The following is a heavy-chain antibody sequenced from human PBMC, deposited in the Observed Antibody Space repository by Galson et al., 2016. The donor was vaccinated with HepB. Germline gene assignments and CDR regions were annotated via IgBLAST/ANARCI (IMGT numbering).Heavy chain of an antibody. D-gene: IGHD3-10*01. V-gene: IGHV3-30*18. Sequence: SLRLSCAASGFTFSFYAMNWVRQAPGKGLEWVAFISHDGGNKFYADSVRGRFTISRDNSKNTLSLQMNNLRAEDTAIFHCANAHPFVFNVSHGVICYWGQGTMVTVSS. CDR2: ISHDGGNK. CDR1: GFTFSFYA. CDR3: ANAHPFVFNVSHGVICY. J-gene: IGHJ4*02.